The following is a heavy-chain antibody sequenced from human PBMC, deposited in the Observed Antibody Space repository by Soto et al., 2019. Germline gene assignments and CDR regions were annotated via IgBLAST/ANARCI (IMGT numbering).Heavy chain of an antibody. CDR1: GFIFTDYS. Sequence: GGSLRLSCAASGFIFTDYSMTWIRQAPGKGLEWVSYISNGDETTQYADFVRGRFTVSRDNAKKVLFLQMSSLRVDDTAVYYCAREPKRRDGYNFDSWGRGALVTVSS. V-gene: IGHV3-11*01. CDR2: ISNGDETT. CDR3: AREPKRRDGYNFDS. D-gene: IGHD5-12*01. J-gene: IGHJ4*02.